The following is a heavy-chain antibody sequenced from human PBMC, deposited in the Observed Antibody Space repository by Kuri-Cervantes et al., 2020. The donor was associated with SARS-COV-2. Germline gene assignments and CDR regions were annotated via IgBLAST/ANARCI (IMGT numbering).Heavy chain of an antibody. Sequence: GSLRLSCAVYGGSFSGYYWSWIRQPPGKGLEWIGEINHSGSTNYNPSLKSQVTVSVDTSKNQFSLKLSSVTAADTAVYYCARGFDYWGQGTLVTVSS. CDR3: ARGFDY. V-gene: IGHV4-34*01. CDR2: INHSGST. CDR1: GGSFSGYY. J-gene: IGHJ4*02.